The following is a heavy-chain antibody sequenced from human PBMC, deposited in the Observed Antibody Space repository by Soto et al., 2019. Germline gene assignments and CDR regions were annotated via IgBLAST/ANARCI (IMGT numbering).Heavy chain of an antibody. V-gene: IGHV4-61*01. Sequence: SETLSLTCTVSGGSVSSGSYYWSWIRQPPGKGLEWIGYIYYSGSTNYNPSLKSRVTISVDTSKNQFSLKLSSVTAADTAVYYCARAGTIHRYCSGGSCSDGAFAIWGQGTMVTVSS. J-gene: IGHJ3*02. D-gene: IGHD2-15*01. CDR3: ARAGTIHRYCSGGSCSDGAFAI. CDR1: GGSVSSGSYY. CDR2: IYYSGST.